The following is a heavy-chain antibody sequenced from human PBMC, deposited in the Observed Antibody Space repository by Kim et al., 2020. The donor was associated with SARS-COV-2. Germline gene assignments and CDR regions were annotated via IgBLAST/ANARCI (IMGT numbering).Heavy chain of an antibody. V-gene: IGHV1-3*01. D-gene: IGHD2-15*01. CDR1: GYTFTSYA. CDR3: ARERGGGYCSGGSCAFDP. Sequence: ASVKVSCKASGYTFTSYAMHWVRQAPGQRLEWMGWINAGNGNTKYSQKFQGRVTITRDTSASTAYMELSSLRSEDTAVYYCARERGGGYCSGGSCAFDPWGQGTLVTVSS. J-gene: IGHJ5*02. CDR2: INAGNGNT.